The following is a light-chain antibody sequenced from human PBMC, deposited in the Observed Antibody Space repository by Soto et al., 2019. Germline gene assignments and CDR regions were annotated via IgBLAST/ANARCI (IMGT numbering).Light chain of an antibody. V-gene: IGLV1-44*01. CDR2: SNN. Sequence: QSVLTQPPSESGTPGQRVTTSCSGSSSNIGSNTVNWYQQLPGTAPKLLIYSNNQRRLGVPDRFSGSQSGTSASLAICGLQSEDEADYYCAAWDDSLNGWVFDGGTKLTVL. CDR1: SSNIGSNT. CDR3: AAWDDSLNGWV. J-gene: IGLJ3*02.